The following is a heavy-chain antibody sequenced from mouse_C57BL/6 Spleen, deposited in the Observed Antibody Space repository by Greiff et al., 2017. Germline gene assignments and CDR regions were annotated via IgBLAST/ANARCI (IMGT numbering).Heavy chain of an antibody. J-gene: IGHJ4*01. D-gene: IGHD1-1*01. V-gene: IGHV3-6*01. CDR1: GYSITSGYY. Sequence: EVQRVESGPGLVKPSQSLSLTCSVTGYSITSGYYWNWIRQFPGNKLEWMGYISYDGSNNYNPSLKNRISITRDTSKNQFFLKLNSVTTEDTATYYCASLSSYYAMDYWGQGTSVTVSS. CDR3: ASLSSYYAMDY. CDR2: ISYDGSN.